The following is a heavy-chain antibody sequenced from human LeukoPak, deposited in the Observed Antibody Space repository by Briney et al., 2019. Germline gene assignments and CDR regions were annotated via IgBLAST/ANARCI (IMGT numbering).Heavy chain of an antibody. CDR1: GFTFRSYS. CDR3: ARAIYDSSGSGDY. V-gene: IGHV3-48*02. D-gene: IGHD3-22*01. CDR2: FSITGSTI. J-gene: IGHJ4*02. Sequence: GSLRLSCVASGFTFRSYSMNWVRQAPGKGLEWVSYFSITGSTIYRADSVKGRFTISRDNAKYSLYLQMNSLRDEDTAVYYCARAIYDSSGSGDYWGQGTLVTVSS.